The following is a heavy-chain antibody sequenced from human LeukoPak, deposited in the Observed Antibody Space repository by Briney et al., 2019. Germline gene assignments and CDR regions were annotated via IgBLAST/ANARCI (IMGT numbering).Heavy chain of an antibody. CDR3: TRDRASSGWSF. V-gene: IGHV3-48*03. J-gene: IGHJ4*02. CDR2: IDSGGTTI. Sequence: GGSLRLSCVGSGFTFSNYEMTWVRQAPGKELEWISYIDSGGTTIYSADSMKGRFTISRDNAKNSLYLQMNSLRVEDTAVYYCTRDRASSGWSFWGQGTLVTVSS. D-gene: IGHD6-19*01. CDR1: GFTFSNYE.